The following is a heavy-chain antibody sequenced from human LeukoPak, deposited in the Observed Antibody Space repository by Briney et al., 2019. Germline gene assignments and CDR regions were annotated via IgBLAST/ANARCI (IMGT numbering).Heavy chain of an antibody. J-gene: IGHJ4*02. V-gene: IGHV1-69*04. CDR3: ARGGIVVVPAGGPFDY. CDR2: IIPIFGIA. Sequence: ASVKVSCKASGGTFSSYAISWVRQAPGQGLEWMGRIIPIFGIANYAQKFQGRVTITADKSTSTAYMELSSLRSEDTAVYYCARGGIVVVPAGGPFDYWGQGTLVTVSS. CDR1: GGTFSSYA. D-gene: IGHD2-2*01.